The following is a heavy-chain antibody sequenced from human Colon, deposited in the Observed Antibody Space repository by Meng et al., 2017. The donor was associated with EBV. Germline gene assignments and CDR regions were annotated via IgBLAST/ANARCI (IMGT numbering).Heavy chain of an antibody. Sequence: HVQLVESGGGVVQPGRFLRLPCAASRFRFSIYALHWVRQAPGKGLEWVAFISYDGGNKYYADSVKGRFTISRDNSKNMVYLQMNSLRAEDTAVYYCARGSTAEAGSCFDYWGQGTLGTVS. V-gene: IGHV3-30-3*01. CDR2: ISYDGGNK. J-gene: IGHJ4*02. CDR1: RFRFSIYA. CDR3: ARGSTAEAGSCFDY. D-gene: IGHD6-19*01.